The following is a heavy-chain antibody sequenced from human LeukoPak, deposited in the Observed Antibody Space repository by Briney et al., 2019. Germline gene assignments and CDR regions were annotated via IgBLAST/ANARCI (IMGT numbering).Heavy chain of an antibody. Sequence: GSLGLSCAASGFNLDDYGINWVRPASGEGLEWVSGINWNGGSTGYADSVKGRFTISRDNAKNSLYLQMNSLRAEDTALYHCARESAYCGGDCLDYWGQGTLVTVSS. CDR1: GFNLDDYG. J-gene: IGHJ4*02. CDR3: ARESAYCGGDCLDY. D-gene: IGHD2-21*02. CDR2: INWNGGST. V-gene: IGHV3-20*01.